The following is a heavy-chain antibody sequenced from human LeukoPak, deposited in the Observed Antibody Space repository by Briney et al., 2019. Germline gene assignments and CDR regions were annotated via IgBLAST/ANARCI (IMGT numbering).Heavy chain of an antibody. V-gene: IGHV4-34*01. D-gene: IGHD6-19*01. CDR2: INHSGST. Sequence: SETLSLTCAVYGGSFSGYYWSWIRQPPGKGVEWIGEINHSGSTNYNPSLKSRVTISVDTSKNQFSLKLSSVTAADTAVYYCARGRQQWLTRPPYFDYWGQGTLVTVSS. CDR1: GGSFSGYY. CDR3: ARGRQQWLTRPPYFDY. J-gene: IGHJ4*02.